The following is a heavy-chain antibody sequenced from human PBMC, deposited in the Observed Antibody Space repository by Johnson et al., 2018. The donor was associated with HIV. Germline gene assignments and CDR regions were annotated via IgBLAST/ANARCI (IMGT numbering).Heavy chain of an antibody. CDR3: ASYSSSDAFDI. D-gene: IGHD6-6*01. CDR2: IKSKTDGGTT. V-gene: IGHV3-15*01. Sequence: VQLVESGGGVVQPGRSLRLSCAASGFTFSSNPMHWVRQAPGKGLEWVGRIKSKTDGGTTDYAAPVKGRFTISRDDSKNNLYLQMNSLRAEDTAVYYCASYSSSDAFDIWGQGTMVTVSS. J-gene: IGHJ3*02. CDR1: GFTFSSNP.